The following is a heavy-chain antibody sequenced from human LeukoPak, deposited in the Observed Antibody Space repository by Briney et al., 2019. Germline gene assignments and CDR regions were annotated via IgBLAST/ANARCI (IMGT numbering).Heavy chain of an antibody. CDR2: MNPNSGNT. J-gene: IGHJ6*03. Sequence: ASVKVSCKASGYTFTSYDINWVRHPTGQGLEWMGWMNPNSGNTGYAQKFQSRVTMTRNTSISTAYMELSSLRSEDTAVYYCARGLFVQSRITIFGVVISNYYMDVWGKGTTVTVSS. CDR3: ARGLFVQSRITIFGVVISNYYMDV. D-gene: IGHD3-3*01. CDR1: GYTFTSYD. V-gene: IGHV1-8*01.